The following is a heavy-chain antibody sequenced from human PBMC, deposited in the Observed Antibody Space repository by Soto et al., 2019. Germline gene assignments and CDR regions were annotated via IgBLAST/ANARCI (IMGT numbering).Heavy chain of an antibody. V-gene: IGHV3-20*04. CDR1: GFTFNDYW. Sequence: PGGSLRLSCAASGFTFNDYWMSWVRQAPGKGLEWVSGINWNGGSTGYADSVKGRFTISRDNAKNSLYLQMNSLRAEDTALYYCARRSYSSRFYPSGMDVWGQGTMVTVSS. CDR3: ARRSYSSRFYPSGMDV. J-gene: IGHJ6*02. D-gene: IGHD6-13*01. CDR2: INWNGGST.